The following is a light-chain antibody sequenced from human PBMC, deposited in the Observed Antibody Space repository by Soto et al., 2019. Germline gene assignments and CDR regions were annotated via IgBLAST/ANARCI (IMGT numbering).Light chain of an antibody. V-gene: IGKV4-1*01. CDR3: QKYYITPYT. CDR2: WSS. J-gene: IGKJ2*01. CDR1: QSVLYTSNNKNY. Sequence: DIVMTQSPDSLAVSLGERATINCKSSQSVLYTSNNKNYLAWYQQKPGQPPKLLIYWSSTRESGVPDRFSGSGSGTDFTLTINSLQAEDVAVYYCQKYYITPYTFGQGTKLEIK.